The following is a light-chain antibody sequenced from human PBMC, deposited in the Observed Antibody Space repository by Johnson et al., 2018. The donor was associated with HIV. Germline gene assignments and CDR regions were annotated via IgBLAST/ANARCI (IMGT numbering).Light chain of an antibody. J-gene: IGLJ1*01. CDR1: TSNIGNNY. V-gene: IGLV1-51*01. CDR2: DNN. Sequence: QSVLTQPPSVSAAPGQKVTISCSGSTSNIGNNYVSWYQQLPGKAPKLLIYDNNKRPSGIPDRFSGSKSGTSATLGITGLQTGDEADYYCGTWDSSRRSGFFGTWTKVTFL. CDR3: GTWDSSRRSGF.